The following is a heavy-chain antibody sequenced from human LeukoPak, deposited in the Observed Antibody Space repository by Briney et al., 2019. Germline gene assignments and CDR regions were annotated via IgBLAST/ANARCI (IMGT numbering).Heavy chain of an antibody. V-gene: IGHV3-48*03. CDR2: ISSSSSVI. CDR3: ARDGLWSHYYQHGMDV. D-gene: IGHD5-18*01. J-gene: IGHJ6*02. Sequence: GSLRLSCADSGFTFSAYGMSWVRQAPGKGLEWVSYISSSSSVIFYADSVEGRFTISRDNARSSLYLQMTSLRAEDTGTYYCARDGLWSHYYQHGMDVWAKGPRSPSP. CDR1: GFTFSAYG.